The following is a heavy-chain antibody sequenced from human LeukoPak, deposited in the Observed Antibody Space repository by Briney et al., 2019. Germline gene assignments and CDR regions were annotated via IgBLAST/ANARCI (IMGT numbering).Heavy chain of an antibody. CDR3: GGNDYTATDV. J-gene: IGHJ6*04. Sequence: PGGSLRLSCAASGFTFSSYGMHWVRQAPGKGLEWVAFIRYDGSNKYYADSVKGRFTTSRDNSKNTLYLQMNSLRAEDTAVYYCGGNDYTATDVWGKGTTVTVSS. CDR1: GFTFSSYG. D-gene: IGHD4-11*01. V-gene: IGHV3-30*02. CDR2: IRYDGSNK.